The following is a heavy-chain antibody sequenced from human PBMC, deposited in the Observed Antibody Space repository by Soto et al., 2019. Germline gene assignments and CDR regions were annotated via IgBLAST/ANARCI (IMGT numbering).Heavy chain of an antibody. Sequence: SETLSLTCIVSGGSISSSSYYWGWIRQPPGKGLEWIGSIYYSGSTYYNPSLKSRVTISVDTSKNQFSLKLSSVTAADTAVYYCARDLTADNGYGMDVWGQGTTVTVSS. CDR2: IYYSGST. V-gene: IGHV4-39*07. CDR1: GGSISSSSYY. CDR3: ARDLTADNGYGMDV. J-gene: IGHJ6*02. D-gene: IGHD7-27*01.